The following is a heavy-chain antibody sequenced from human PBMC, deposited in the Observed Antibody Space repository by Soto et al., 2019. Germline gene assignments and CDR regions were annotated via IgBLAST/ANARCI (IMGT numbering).Heavy chain of an antibody. D-gene: IGHD5-12*01. J-gene: IGHJ4*02. CDR3: ARTDGYNTFDY. Sequence: QVQLQESGPGLVKPSETLSLTCTVSGGSISIYYWSWIRQPPGKGLEWIGYIFYSGSTNYNPSLKSXXTXSXXTSKNQFSLKLSSVTAADTAVYYCARTDGYNTFDYWGQGTLVTVSS. CDR2: IFYSGST. V-gene: IGHV4-59*08. CDR1: GGSISIYY.